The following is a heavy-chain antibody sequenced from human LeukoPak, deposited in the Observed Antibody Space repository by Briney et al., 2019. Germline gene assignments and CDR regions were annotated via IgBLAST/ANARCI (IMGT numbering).Heavy chain of an antibody. Sequence: SETLSQTCAVYGGSFSGYYWSWLRPPPGKGLEWIGEINHSGSTNYNPSLKSRVTISVDTSKNQFSLKLSSVTAADTAVYYCASRRCYYGSGSYWGQGTLVTVSS. J-gene: IGHJ4*02. D-gene: IGHD3-10*01. CDR3: ASRRCYYGSGSY. CDR2: INHSGST. V-gene: IGHV4-34*01. CDR1: GGSFSGYY.